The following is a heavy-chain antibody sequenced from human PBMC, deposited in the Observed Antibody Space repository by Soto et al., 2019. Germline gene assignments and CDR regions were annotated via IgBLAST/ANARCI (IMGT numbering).Heavy chain of an antibody. V-gene: IGHV3-21*01. CDR1: GFTFSSYS. CDR2: ISSSSSYI. D-gene: IGHD6-6*01. J-gene: IGHJ3*02. Sequence: EVQLVESGGGLVKPGGSLRLSCAASGFTFSSYSMNWVRQAPGKGLEWVSSISSSSSYIYYADSVKGRFTISRDNAKNSLYLQMNSLRAEDTAVYYCARDPEYSSSSLVLSHAFDIWGQGTMVTVSS. CDR3: ARDPEYSSSSLVLSHAFDI.